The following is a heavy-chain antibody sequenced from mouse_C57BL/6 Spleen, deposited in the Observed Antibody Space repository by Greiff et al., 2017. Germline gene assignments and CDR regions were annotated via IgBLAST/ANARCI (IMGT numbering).Heavy chain of an antibody. D-gene: IGHD2-3*01. CDR3: TREGGDGYFFWYFDV. CDR2: ISSGGDYI. CDR1: GFTFSSSA. Sequence: EVKLVESGAGLVKPGGSLKLSCAASGFTFSSSAMSWVRQTPEKRLEWVAYISSGGDYIYYADTVKGRFTISRDNARNTLYLQMSSLKSEDTAMYYCTREGGDGYFFWYFDVWGTGTTVTVSS. J-gene: IGHJ1*03. V-gene: IGHV5-9-1*02.